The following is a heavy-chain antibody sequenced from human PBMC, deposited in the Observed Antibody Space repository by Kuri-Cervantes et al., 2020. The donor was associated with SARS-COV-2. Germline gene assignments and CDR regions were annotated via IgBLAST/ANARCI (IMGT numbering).Heavy chain of an antibody. CDR1: GFTFSSYG. D-gene: IGHD6-19*01. CDR3: ANDRAAVAVELAPFDY. V-gene: IGHV3-30*02. CDR2: IRYDGSNK. J-gene: IGHJ4*02. Sequence: GESLKISCAASGFTFSSYGMHWVRQAPGKGLEWVAFIRYDGSNKYYADSVKGRFTISRDNSKNTLYLQMSSLRAEDTAVYYCANDRAAVAVELAPFDYWGQGTLVTVSS.